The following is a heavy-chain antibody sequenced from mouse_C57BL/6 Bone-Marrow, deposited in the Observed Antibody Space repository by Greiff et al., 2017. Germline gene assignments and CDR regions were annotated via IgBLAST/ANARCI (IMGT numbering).Heavy chain of an antibody. CDR2: IDPENGDT. CDR1: GFNIKDDY. CDR3: TIYYGNPFDY. J-gene: IGHJ2*01. V-gene: IGHV14-4*01. D-gene: IGHD2-1*01. Sequence: EVQLHQSGAELVRPGASVKLSCTASGFNIKDDYMHWVKQRPEQGLEWIGWIDPENGDTEYASKFQGKATITADTSSNTAYLQLSSLTSEDTAVYYCTIYYGNPFDYWGQGTTLTVSS.